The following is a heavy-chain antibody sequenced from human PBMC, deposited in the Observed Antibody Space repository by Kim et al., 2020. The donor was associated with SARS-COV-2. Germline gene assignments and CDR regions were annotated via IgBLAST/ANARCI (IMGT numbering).Heavy chain of an antibody. CDR2: IGTAGDT. V-gene: IGHV3-13*04. CDR1: GFTFSSYD. Sequence: GGSLRLSCAASGFTFSSYDMHWVRQATGKGLEWVSVIGTAGDTYCIGPVKGRFTVSRENAKNSLYLQMNSLRAGDTAVYYCARGDCTGGTCYSLGMDVWG. D-gene: IGHD2-15*01. CDR3: ARGDCTGGTCYSLGMDV. J-gene: IGHJ6*01.